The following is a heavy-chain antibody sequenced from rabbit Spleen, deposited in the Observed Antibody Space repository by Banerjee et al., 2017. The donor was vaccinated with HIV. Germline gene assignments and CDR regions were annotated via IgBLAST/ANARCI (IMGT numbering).Heavy chain of an antibody. CDR1: GFDFSSRYW. Sequence: QEQLVESGGGLVQPEGSLTLTCKASGFDFSSRYWMSWVRQAPGKGPEWIACIDSGGSGSTYYASWAKGRFTISKISSTTVTLQMTSLTGADTATYFCARDGVGGSYFALWGQGTLVTVS. V-gene: IGHV1S45*01. CDR3: ARDGVGGSYFAL. CDR2: IDSGGSGST. D-gene: IGHD8-1*01. J-gene: IGHJ4*01.